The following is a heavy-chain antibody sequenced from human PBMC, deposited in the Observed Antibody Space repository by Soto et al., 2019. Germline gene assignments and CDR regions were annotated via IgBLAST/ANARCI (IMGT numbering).Heavy chain of an antibody. D-gene: IGHD6-13*01. V-gene: IGHV1-2*02. CDR1: GYTFTDYY. Sequence: QVQLVQSGAEVKKPGASVKVSCKASGYTFTDYYMHWVRQAPGQGLEWMGWINPNSGGTNYAQKFKGRVTMTRDTSISTAYMELTRLRSDDTAVYYCARRIAAAAPYYYYGMDVWGQGTTVTVSS. J-gene: IGHJ6*02. CDR2: INPNSGGT. CDR3: ARRIAAAAPYYYYGMDV.